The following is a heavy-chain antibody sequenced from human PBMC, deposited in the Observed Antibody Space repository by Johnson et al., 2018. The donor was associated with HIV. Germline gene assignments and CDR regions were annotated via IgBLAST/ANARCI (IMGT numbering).Heavy chain of an antibody. D-gene: IGHD6-13*01. CDR3: ARDWAAVGRVGGMDAFDI. Sequence: QVQLVESGGGLVQPGGSLTLSCAASGFTFSSYAMHWVRQAPGKGLEWVAVISYDGSNKYYADSVKGRFTISRDNSKNKLYLQMNSLRAGDTALYYCARDWAAVGRVGGMDAFDIWGQGTMVTVSS. CDR2: ISYDGSNK. J-gene: IGHJ3*02. CDR1: GFTFSSYA. V-gene: IGHV3-30-3*01.